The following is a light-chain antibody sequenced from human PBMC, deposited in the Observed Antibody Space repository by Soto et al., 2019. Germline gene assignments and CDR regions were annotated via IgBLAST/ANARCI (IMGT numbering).Light chain of an antibody. V-gene: IGKV3-20*01. CDR2: GAS. J-gene: IGKJ1*01. CDR3: QHYGSSSSWT. CDR1: QTVSNNY. Sequence: EIVWTQSACTVSLATGETATLSCRASQTVSNNYLAWYQQKPGQAPRLLVYGASSRATGIPDRFSGSGSGTVFTLIINRLEPEDFAVYYCQHYGSSSSWTFGQGTKVDIK.